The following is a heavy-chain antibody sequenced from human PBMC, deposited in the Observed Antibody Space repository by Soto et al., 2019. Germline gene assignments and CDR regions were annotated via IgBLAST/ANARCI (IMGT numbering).Heavy chain of an antibody. D-gene: IGHD3-10*01. V-gene: IGHV3-23*01. J-gene: IGHJ4*02. CDR2: ISGGGDTT. CDR3: AKGRGGSGSLTPRVDF. Sequence: EVQLLESGGGWVQPGGSLTLSCAASGFTFNNYAMTWVRQAPGKGLELVSAISGGGDTTSYADSVKGRFTVSRAGSKNTLYLQMSSLRAEDTALYYCAKGRGGSGSLTPRVDFWGQGTLVTVSS. CDR1: GFTFNNYA.